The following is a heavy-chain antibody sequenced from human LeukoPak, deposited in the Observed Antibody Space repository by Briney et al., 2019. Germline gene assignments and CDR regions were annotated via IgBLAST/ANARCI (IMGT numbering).Heavy chain of an antibody. V-gene: IGHV1-69*13. D-gene: IGHD6-19*01. J-gene: IGHJ4*02. CDR3: ARDTVASLDY. CDR1: GYTFTGYY. Sequence: SVKVSCKASGYTFTGYYMHWVRQAPGQGLEWMGGIIPMFGTTNYAQKFQGRVTITADESTSTAYVELSSLRSEDTAIYYCARDTVASLDYWGQGTLVTVSS. CDR2: IIPMFGTT.